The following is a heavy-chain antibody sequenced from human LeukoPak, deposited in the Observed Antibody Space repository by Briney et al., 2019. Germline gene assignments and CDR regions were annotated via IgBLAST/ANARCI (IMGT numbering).Heavy chain of an antibody. CDR2: IDPSGTAL. D-gene: IGHD1-20*01. CDR3: ARAAYNWN. CDR1: GFTIRDYV. V-gene: IGHV3-11*01. J-gene: IGHJ4*02. Sequence: PGGSLRLSCAASGFTIRDYVMSWVRQAPGKGLEWVSYIDPSGTALYYADSVKGRLTVSRDNGKNSLSLQLRSLRAEDTALYYCARAAYNWNWGQGTLVTVSS.